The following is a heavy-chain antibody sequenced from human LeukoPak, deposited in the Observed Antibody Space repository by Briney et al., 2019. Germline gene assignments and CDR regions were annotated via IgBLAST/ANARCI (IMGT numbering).Heavy chain of an antibody. Sequence: SETLSLTCTVSGASISSGSYYWNWIRQPAGKGLEWTGRIYTSGNINYNPSLKSRVTISVDTSKNQFSLKLSSVTAADTAVYYCARSGCSSTSCYQADYWGQGTLVTVSS. J-gene: IGHJ4*02. D-gene: IGHD2-2*01. CDR1: GASISSGSYY. V-gene: IGHV4-61*02. CDR3: ARSGCSSTSCYQADY. CDR2: IYTSGNI.